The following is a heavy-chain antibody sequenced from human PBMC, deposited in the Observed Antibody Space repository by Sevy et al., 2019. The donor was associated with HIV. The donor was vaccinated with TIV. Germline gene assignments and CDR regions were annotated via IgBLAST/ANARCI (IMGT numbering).Heavy chain of an antibody. CDR3: ARARYCISTSCYGGEFDY. CDR2: ISYDGSNK. V-gene: IGHV3-30-3*01. D-gene: IGHD2-2*01. Sequence: GGSLRLSCAASGFTFSSYAMHWVRQAPGKGLEWVAVISYDGSNKYYADSVKGRFIISRDNSKNTLYLQMNSLRAEDTAVYYCARARYCISTSCYGGEFDYWGQGTLVTVSS. J-gene: IGHJ4*02. CDR1: GFTFSSYA.